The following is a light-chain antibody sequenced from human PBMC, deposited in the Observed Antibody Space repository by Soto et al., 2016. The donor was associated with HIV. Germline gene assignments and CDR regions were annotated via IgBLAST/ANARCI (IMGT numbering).Light chain of an antibody. CDR1: KLGDTY. CDR2: RDS. Sequence: SYELTQPPSVSVSPGQTASITCSGDKLGDTYAYWYQQKPGQSPVLVIYRDSKRPSGIPERFSGSNSGNTATLTISGTQAMDEADYYCQAWDSSTVVFGGGTKADRP. J-gene: IGLJ2*01. CDR3: QAWDSSTVV. V-gene: IGLV3-1*01.